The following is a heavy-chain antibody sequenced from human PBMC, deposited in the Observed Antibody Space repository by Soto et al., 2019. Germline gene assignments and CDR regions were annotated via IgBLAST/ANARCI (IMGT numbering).Heavy chain of an antibody. CDR3: PKDQEEGIAAAGTLPSDAFDI. J-gene: IGHJ3*02. V-gene: IGHV3-23*01. CDR2: ISGSGGST. D-gene: IGHD6-13*01. CDR1: GFTFSSYA. Sequence: EVQLLESGGGLVQPGGSLRLSCAASGFTFSSYAMSWVRQAPGKGLEWVSAISGSGGSTYYADSVKGRFTISRDNSKNTLYLQMNSLRAEDTAVYYCPKDQEEGIAAAGTLPSDAFDIWGQGTMVTVSS.